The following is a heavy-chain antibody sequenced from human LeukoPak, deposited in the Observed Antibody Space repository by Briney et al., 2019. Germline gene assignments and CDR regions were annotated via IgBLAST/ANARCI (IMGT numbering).Heavy chain of an antibody. J-gene: IGHJ4*02. D-gene: IGHD2-2*01. CDR1: GYTFTSYY. Sequence: ASVKVSCKASGYTFTSYYMHWVRQAPGQELEWMGIINPSGGSTSYAQKFQGRVTMTRDMSTSTVYMELSSLRSEDTAVYYCARSSARRNGFDYWGQGTLVTVSS. CDR2: INPSGGST. V-gene: IGHV1-46*01. CDR3: ARSSARRNGFDY.